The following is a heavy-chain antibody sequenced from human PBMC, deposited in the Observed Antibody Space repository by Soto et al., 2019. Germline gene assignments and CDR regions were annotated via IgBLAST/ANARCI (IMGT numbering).Heavy chain of an antibody. V-gene: IGHV3-30-3*01. Sequence: QVQLVESGGGVVQPGRSLRLSCAASGFTFSSYAMHWVRQAPGKGLEWVAVISYDGSNKHYADSVKGRFTISRDNSKNTLYLQMNSLRAEDTAVYYCAREDIAVAADYWGQGTLVTVSS. J-gene: IGHJ4*02. CDR1: GFTFSSYA. CDR2: ISYDGSNK. D-gene: IGHD6-19*01. CDR3: AREDIAVAADY.